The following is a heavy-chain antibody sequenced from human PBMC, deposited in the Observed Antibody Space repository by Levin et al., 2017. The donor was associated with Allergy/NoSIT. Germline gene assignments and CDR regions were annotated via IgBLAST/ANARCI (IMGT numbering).Heavy chain of an antibody. V-gene: IGHV3-30*18. D-gene: IGHD2-21*02. Sequence: GGSLRLSCAASGFTFSFYGMHWVRQAPGKGLEWVAVISYDGSNKYYADSVKGRFTISRDNSKNTLYLQMNSLRAEDTAVYYCAKGENCGGDCYPEYFQHWGQGTLVTVSS. CDR1: GFTFSFYG. CDR2: ISYDGSNK. CDR3: AKGENCGGDCYPEYFQH. J-gene: IGHJ1*01.